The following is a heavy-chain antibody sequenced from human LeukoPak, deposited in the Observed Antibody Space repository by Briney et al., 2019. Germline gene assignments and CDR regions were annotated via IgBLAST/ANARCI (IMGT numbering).Heavy chain of an antibody. D-gene: IGHD3-22*01. CDR1: GFTFSSYA. V-gene: IGHV3-30-3*01. Sequence: GGSLRLSCAASGFTFSSYAMHWVRQAPGKGLEWVAVISYDGSNKYYADSVKGRFTISRDNAKNSLYLQMNSLRAEDTAVYYCARDYYDSSGYYYFDYWGQGTLVTVSS. CDR2: ISYDGSNK. CDR3: ARDYYDSSGYYYFDY. J-gene: IGHJ4*02.